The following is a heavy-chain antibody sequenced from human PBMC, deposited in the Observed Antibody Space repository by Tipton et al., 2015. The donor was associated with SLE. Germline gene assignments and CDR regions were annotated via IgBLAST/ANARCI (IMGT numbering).Heavy chain of an antibody. CDR1: GFTFSSYW. CDR2: IKQDGSEK. V-gene: IGHV3-7*01. D-gene: IGHD3-22*01. CDR3: YTVYYDSRGHRFEY. Sequence: SLRLSCAASGFTFSSYWMSWVRQAPGKGLEWVANIKQDGSEKYYVDSVKGRFTISRDNAKNSLYLQMNSLRAEDTAVYYCYTVYYDSRGHRFEYWGQGTLVTVSS. J-gene: IGHJ4*02.